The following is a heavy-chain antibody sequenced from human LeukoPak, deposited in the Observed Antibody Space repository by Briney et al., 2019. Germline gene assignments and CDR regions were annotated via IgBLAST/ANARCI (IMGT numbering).Heavy chain of an antibody. CDR3: ARDLDGSSGCDY. CDR1: GYTFTVYF. Sequence: ASVTVSFKASGYTFTVYFMHWVRQAPGQGLEWMGWINPNSGGTNYAQKFQGRVIMTRDTSISTAYIELSRLRSDDTAVYYCARDLDGSSGCDYWGQGTQVTVSS. J-gene: IGHJ4*02. V-gene: IGHV1-2*02. CDR2: INPNSGGT. D-gene: IGHD6-13*01.